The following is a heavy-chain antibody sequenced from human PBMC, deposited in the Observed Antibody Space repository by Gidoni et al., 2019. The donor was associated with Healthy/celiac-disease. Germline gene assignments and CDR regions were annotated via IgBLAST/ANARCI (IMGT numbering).Heavy chain of an antibody. CDR3: AHSLLYDFWSGHTFDY. J-gene: IGHJ4*02. CDR1: GFSPSTSGVG. CDR2: IYWNDDK. V-gene: IGHV2-5*01. D-gene: IGHD3-3*01. Sequence: QITLKESGPTLVKPTQTLTLTCTFSGFSPSTSGVGVGWIRQPPGKALEWLALIYWNDDKRYSPSLKSRLTITKDTSKNQVVLTMTDMDPVDTATYYCAHSLLYDFWSGHTFDYWGQGTLVTVSS.